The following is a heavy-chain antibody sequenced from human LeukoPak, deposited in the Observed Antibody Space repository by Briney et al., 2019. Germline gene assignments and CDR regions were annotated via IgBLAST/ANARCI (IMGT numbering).Heavy chain of an antibody. CDR1: GFTVGSNY. J-gene: IGHJ3*02. CDR2: IYSGGST. Sequence: GGSLRLSCAASGFTVGSNYMSWVRQAPGKGLEWVSVIYSGGSTYYADSVKGRFTISRDNAKNSLYLQMNSLRAEDTAVYYCAREEVAYCGGDCSYDAFDIWGQGTMVTVSS. D-gene: IGHD2-21*02. CDR3: AREEVAYCGGDCSYDAFDI. V-gene: IGHV3-53*01.